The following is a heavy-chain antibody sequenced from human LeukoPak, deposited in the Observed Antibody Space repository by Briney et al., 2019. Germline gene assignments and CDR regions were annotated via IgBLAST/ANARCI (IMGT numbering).Heavy chain of an antibody. CDR1: GFTFSSYA. V-gene: IGHV3-23*01. J-gene: IGHJ3*02. Sequence: GGTLRLSCAASGFTFSSYAMSWVRQAPGKGLEWVSAISGSGGSTYYADSVKGRFTISRDNSKNTLYLQMNSLRAEKTAVYYCGKLRRSGYPNDAFDIWGQGTMVTVSS. D-gene: IGHD3-3*01. CDR3: GKLRRSGYPNDAFDI. CDR2: ISGSGGST.